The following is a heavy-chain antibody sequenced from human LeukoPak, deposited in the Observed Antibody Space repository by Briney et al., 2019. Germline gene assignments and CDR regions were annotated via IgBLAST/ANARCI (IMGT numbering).Heavy chain of an antibody. V-gene: IGHV3-23*01. D-gene: IGHD6-19*01. CDR2: ISSRGDST. CDR3: AKGPRPDITVAHTLEK. Sequence: GGSLRLSCAASGFTPRNYAMSGVREAAERGLEWVSTISSRGDSTHDADSVKGRFTISRDNSKNSLYLQMNSLRAEDTAVYYCAKGPRPDITVAHTLEKWGQGTLVTVSS. CDR1: GFTPRNYA. J-gene: IGHJ4*02.